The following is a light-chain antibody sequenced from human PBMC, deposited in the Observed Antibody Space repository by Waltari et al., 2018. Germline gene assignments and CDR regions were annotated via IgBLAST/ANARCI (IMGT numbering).Light chain of an antibody. CDR2: WAS. Sequence: DIVMTQSPDSLAVSLGERATIYCKSSQSVLYSSNNKNYLAWYQQKPGQAPKLLIYWASTRESGVPERFSGSGSGTDFTLTISSLQAEDRAVYYCQQCYSTPPTFGQGTKLEIK. CDR1: QSVLYSSNNKNY. CDR3: QQCYSTPPT. V-gene: IGKV4-1*01. J-gene: IGKJ2*01.